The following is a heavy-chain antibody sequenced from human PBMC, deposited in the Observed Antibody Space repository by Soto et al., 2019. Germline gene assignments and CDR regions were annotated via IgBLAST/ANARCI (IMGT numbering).Heavy chain of an antibody. V-gene: IGHV3-33*01. CDR3: ARDFYNWNPSGHFDF. D-gene: IGHD1-20*01. CDR2: IWYDGSNK. CDR1: GFTFSSYG. J-gene: IGHJ4*02. Sequence: GGSLRLSCAAYGFTFSSYGMHWVRQAPGKGLEWVAVIWYDGSNKYYADSVKGRFTISRDNSKNTLYLQMNSLRAEDTAVYYCARDFYNWNPSGHFDFWGQGTLVTVSS.